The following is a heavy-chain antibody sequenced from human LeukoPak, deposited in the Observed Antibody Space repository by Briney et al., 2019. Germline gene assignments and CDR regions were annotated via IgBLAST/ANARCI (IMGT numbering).Heavy chain of an antibody. CDR2: IYYSGST. Sequence: SETLSLTCTVSGGSISSGGYYWSWIRQHPGKGLEWIGYIYYSGSTYYNPSLKSRVTMSVDTSKNQFSLKLSSVTAADTAVYYCARGMIRGINLFDYWGQGTLVTVSS. CDR3: ARGMIRGINLFDY. J-gene: IGHJ4*02. CDR1: GGSISSGGYY. D-gene: IGHD3-10*01. V-gene: IGHV4-31*03.